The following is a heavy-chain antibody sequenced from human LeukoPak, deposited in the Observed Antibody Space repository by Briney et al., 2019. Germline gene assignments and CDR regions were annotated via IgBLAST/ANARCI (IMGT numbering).Heavy chain of an antibody. CDR3: ARPCYYDSRVDP. J-gene: IGHJ5*02. Sequence: SETLSLTCTVSGGSISSGDYYWSWIRQPPGKGLEWIAYMYYSGSTYYNPSLKSRVTMSADTSKNQLSLKLSSVTAADTAVYYCARPCYYDSRVDPWGQGILVTVSS. V-gene: IGHV4-30-4*01. CDR2: MYYSGST. CDR1: GGSISSGDYY. D-gene: IGHD3-22*01.